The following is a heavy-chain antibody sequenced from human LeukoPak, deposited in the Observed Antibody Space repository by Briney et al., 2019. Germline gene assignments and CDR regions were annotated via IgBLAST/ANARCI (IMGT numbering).Heavy chain of an antibody. Sequence: SMKVPCKASGGTFSSYAISWVRQAPGQRLEWMGRTIPILGIANYAQKFQGRVTITADKSTSTAYMELSSLRSEDTAVYYCARDPEYYYDSSGPYFDYWGQGTLVTVSS. CDR1: GGTFSSYA. V-gene: IGHV1-69*04. J-gene: IGHJ4*02. D-gene: IGHD3-22*01. CDR2: TIPILGIA. CDR3: ARDPEYYYDSSGPYFDY.